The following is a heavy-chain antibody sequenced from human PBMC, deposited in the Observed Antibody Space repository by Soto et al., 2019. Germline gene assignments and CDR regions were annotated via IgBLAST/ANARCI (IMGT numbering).Heavy chain of an antibody. J-gene: IGHJ4*02. CDR3: ARGAMANFDY. Sequence: SVKVSCKASGGTFGSHGIAWVRQAPGQGLEWMGGFIAMLGTPTYAKKVQGRATITADESLTSSYLELRSLRSEDTAMYFCARGAMANFDYWGQGTVVTVSS. CDR2: FIAMLGTP. V-gene: IGHV1-69*13. CDR1: GGTFGSHG. D-gene: IGHD5-18*01.